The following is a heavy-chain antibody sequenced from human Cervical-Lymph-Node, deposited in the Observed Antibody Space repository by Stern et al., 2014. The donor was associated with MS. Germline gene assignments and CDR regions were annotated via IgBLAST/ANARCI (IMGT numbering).Heavy chain of an antibody. CDR1: GFTFSSYD. CDR3: ARDYGDYGMDV. CDR2: IGTAGDT. D-gene: IGHD4-17*01. V-gene: IGHV3-13*01. J-gene: IGHJ6*02. Sequence: EVQLLQSGGGLVQPGGSLRLSCAASGFTFSSYDMHWVRQATGKGLEWVSAIGTAGDTYYPGSVKGRFTISRENAKNSLYLQLNSLRAGDTAVYYCARDYGDYGMDVWGQGTTVTVSS.